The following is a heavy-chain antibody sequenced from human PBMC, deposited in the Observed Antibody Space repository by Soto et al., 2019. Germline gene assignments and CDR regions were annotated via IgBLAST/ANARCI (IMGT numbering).Heavy chain of an antibody. J-gene: IGHJ3*02. CDR2: FYPGDSTS. CDR1: GYSFISYW. V-gene: IGHV5-51*01. Sequence: PGESLKISFKTSGYSFISYWVAWVRQKPGKGLEWMGTFYPGDSTSTYSPSFQGQVTISVDKSISTAYLHLSSLKASDTAMYYCARIIGYCRNNDCSWTFDIWGQGTTVTVSS. CDR3: ARIIGYCRNNDCSWTFDI. D-gene: IGHD2-2*03.